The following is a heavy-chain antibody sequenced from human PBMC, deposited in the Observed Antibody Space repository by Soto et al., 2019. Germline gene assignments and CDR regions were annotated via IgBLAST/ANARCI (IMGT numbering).Heavy chain of an antibody. CDR2: VPQFGGT. D-gene: IGHD3-16*01. Sequence: QVRLQESGPGLVEPSGTLSLTCAVSGGSTYTDDWWTWVRQTPGKGLEWIGEVPQFGGTNYNPALRSRVTISIDKSKNQFSLELTSVTAADTAVYYCANWGGLNFPRLYWGPGTLVTVSS. CDR1: GGSTYTDDW. J-gene: IGHJ4*02. V-gene: IGHV4-4*02. CDR3: ANWGGLNFPRLY.